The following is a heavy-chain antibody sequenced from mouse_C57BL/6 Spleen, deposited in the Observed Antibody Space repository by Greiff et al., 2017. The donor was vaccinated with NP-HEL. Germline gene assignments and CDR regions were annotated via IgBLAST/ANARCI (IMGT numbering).Heavy chain of an antibody. D-gene: IGHD2-4*01. V-gene: IGHV5-17*01. CDR3: ARGGVYYDYDRGFDY. CDR2: ISSGSSTL. CDR1: GFTFSDYG. Sequence: EVQGVESGGGLVKPGGSLKLSCAASGFTFSDYGMHWVRQAPEKGLEWVAYISSGSSTLYYADTVKGRFTISSDNAKNTLCLQMNSLRSEDPAMYYCARGGVYYDYDRGFDYWGQGTTLTVSS. J-gene: IGHJ2*01.